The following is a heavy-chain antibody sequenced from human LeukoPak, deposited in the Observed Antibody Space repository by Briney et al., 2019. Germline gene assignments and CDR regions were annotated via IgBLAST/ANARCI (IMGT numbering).Heavy chain of an antibody. CDR1: GFTFSSYA. D-gene: IGHD3-3*01. Sequence: GGSLRLSCAASGFTFSSYAMHWVRQAPGKGLEWVAVISYDGSNKYYADSVKGRFTISKDNAKNTVYLQMNSLRAEDTAVYYCARKIYDFWSGYPFDYWGQGTLVTVSS. CDR2: ISYDGSNK. CDR3: ARKIYDFWSGYPFDY. V-gene: IGHV3-30-3*01. J-gene: IGHJ4*02.